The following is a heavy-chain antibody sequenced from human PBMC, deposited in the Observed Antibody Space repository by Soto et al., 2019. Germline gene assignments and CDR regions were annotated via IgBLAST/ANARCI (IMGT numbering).Heavy chain of an antibody. V-gene: IGHV3-7*03. Sequence: LRLSCAASGFTFSGYWMTWVRQAPGKGLEWVADIKKDGTEKYYVDSLKGRFTISRDNAKKSVYLQMNGLTVEDTAVYRCARGPSYSDYSNDWFFDSWGQGALVTVSS. CDR2: IKKDGTEK. CDR1: GFTFSGYW. CDR3: ARGPSYSDYSNDWFFDS. D-gene: IGHD3-9*01. J-gene: IGHJ4*02.